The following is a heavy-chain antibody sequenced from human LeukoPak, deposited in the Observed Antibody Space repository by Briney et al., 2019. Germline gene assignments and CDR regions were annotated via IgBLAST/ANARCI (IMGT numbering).Heavy chain of an antibody. Sequence: ASETLSLTCAVSGGSISSSNWWSWIRQPPGKGLEWIGEINHSGSTNYNPSLKSRVTISVDTSKNQFSLKLSSVTAADTAVYYCARDFSGWFPRYYYYYMDVWGKGTTVTVSS. V-gene: IGHV4-4*02. CDR2: INHSGST. J-gene: IGHJ6*03. CDR1: GGSISSSNW. D-gene: IGHD6-19*01. CDR3: ARDFSGWFPRYYYYYMDV.